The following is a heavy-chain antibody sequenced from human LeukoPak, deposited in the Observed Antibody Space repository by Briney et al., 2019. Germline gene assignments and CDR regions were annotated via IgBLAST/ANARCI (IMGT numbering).Heavy chain of an antibody. V-gene: IGHV1-2*02. CDR2: INPNSGGT. J-gene: IGHJ4*02. D-gene: IGHD3-22*01. CDR1: GYAFTGYY. CDR3: ARDWARDTMIVEK. Sequence: ASVKVSCKASGYAFTGYYMHWVRQAPGQGLEWMGWINPNSGGTNYAQKFQGRVTMTRDTSISTAYMELSSLRSDDTAVYYCARDWARDTMIVEKWGQGTLVTVSS.